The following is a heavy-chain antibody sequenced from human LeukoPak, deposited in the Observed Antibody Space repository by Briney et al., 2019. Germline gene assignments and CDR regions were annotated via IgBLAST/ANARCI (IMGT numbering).Heavy chain of an antibody. CDR1: GYTFTSYY. V-gene: IGHV1-46*01. CDR2: INPSGGST. Sequence: ASVKVSCKASGYTFTSYYMHWVRQAPGQGLEWMGIINPSGGSTSYAQKFQGRVTMTRDMSTSTVYMELSSLRSEDTAVYYCARGGKAAAGTEWFDPWGQGTLVTVSS. D-gene: IGHD6-13*01. CDR3: ARGGKAAAGTEWFDP. J-gene: IGHJ5*02.